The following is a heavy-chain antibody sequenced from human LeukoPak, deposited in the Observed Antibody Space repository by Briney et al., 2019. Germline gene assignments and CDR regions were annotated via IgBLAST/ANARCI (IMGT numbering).Heavy chain of an antibody. CDR1: DGSMSSYY. CDR3: ARHEYGGNGPFDH. CDR2: IYYSGNT. J-gene: IGHJ4*02. V-gene: IGHV4-59*08. Sequence: PSETLSLTCTVSDGSMSSYYWSWIRQPPGKGLEWIGYIYYSGNTNYNPSLKSRVTISVDTSKNQFSLKLSSVTAADTAVYYCARHEYGGNGPFDHWGQGTLVTVSS. D-gene: IGHD4-23*01.